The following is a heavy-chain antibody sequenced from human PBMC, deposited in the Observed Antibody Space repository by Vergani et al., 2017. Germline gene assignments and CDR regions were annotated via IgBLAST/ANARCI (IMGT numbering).Heavy chain of an antibody. CDR1: GGSISSYY. V-gene: IGHV4-59*08. D-gene: IGHD3-22*01. J-gene: IGHJ4*02. CDR2: IYHSGST. CDR3: ARHYYDSSGYYFDY. Sequence: QVQLQESGPGLVKPSETLSLTCTVSGGSISSYYWSWIRQPPGKGLEWIGSIYHSGSTYYNPSLKSRVTISVDTSKNQFSLKLSSVTAADTAVYYCARHYYDSSGYYFDYWGQGTLVTVSS.